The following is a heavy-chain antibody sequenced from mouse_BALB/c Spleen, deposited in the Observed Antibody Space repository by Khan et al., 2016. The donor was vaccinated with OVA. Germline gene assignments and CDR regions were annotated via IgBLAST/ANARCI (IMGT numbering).Heavy chain of an antibody. Sequence: IQLVQSGPELVKPGASVKISCKISGYTFTEYTLHWVKQSHGKSLEWIGVINPKNGVTSYNQKFKGKATLTVDKSSRTAYMEFRSLTSEDSAVYYCARDAGRYWGQGTSVTVSS. V-gene: IGHV1-18*01. CDR2: INPKNGVT. CDR3: ARDAGRY. CDR1: GYTFTEYT. J-gene: IGHJ4*01.